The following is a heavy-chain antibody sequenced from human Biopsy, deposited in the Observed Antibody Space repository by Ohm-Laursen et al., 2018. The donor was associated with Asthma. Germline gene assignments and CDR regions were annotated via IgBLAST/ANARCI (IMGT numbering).Heavy chain of an antibody. CDR3: ARTFHFWSPYHAEHYQL. Sequence: SLTLSCAASGFTFGVYWMSCVRQVPGQGPGKVPNIKHDGTEKNHVDSLKGRFTISRDNAKNSLYLQMNSLRAEDTAVYYCARTFHFWSPYHAEHYQLWGQGTLVTVPS. CDR1: GFTFGVYW. J-gene: IGHJ1*01. V-gene: IGHV3-7*01. D-gene: IGHD3-3*02. CDR2: IKHDGTEK.